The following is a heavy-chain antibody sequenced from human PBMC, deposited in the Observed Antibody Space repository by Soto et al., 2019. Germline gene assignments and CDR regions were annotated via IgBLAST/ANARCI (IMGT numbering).Heavy chain of an antibody. CDR2: NYHSGST. J-gene: IGHJ6*02. V-gene: IGHV4-4*02. CDR3: ARVGGSGWYYYYGMDV. CDR1: GGSISSSNW. D-gene: IGHD6-19*01. Sequence: QVQLQESGPGLVKPSGTLSLTCAVSGGSISSSNWWSWVRQPPGKGLEWIGENYHSGSTNYNPSHERRVTISVDQSKNQFSLKLSSVTAADTAVYYCARVGGSGWYYYYGMDVWGQGTTVTVSS.